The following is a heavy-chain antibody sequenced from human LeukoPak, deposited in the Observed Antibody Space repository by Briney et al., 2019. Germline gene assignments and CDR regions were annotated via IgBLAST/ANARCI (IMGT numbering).Heavy chain of an antibody. J-gene: IGHJ5*02. CDR3: ASVSRAHWWYDP. V-gene: IGHV4-59*08. Sequence: SETLSLTCTVSGGSISSYYWSWIRQPPGKGLEWIGYIYYSGSTNYNPSLKSRVTISVDTSKNQFSLKLSSVTAAATAVYYCASVSRAHWWYDPWGKGTLATVSS. D-gene: IGHD3-16*02. CDR2: IYYSGST. CDR1: GGSISSYY.